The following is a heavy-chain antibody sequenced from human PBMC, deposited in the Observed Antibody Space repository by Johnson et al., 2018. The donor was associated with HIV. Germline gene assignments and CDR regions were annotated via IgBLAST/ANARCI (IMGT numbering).Heavy chain of an antibody. Sequence: VQLVESGGGLVQPGGSLRLSCAASGFTVSNNFMNWVRQAPGKGLEWVSLIYSGGNTYYADSVRGRFTISRDNFKNTLYLQMNSLRADDTALYYCARDKDDGCNHDACDCWGQGTMVPVSS. CDR1: GFTVSNNF. J-gene: IGHJ3*01. D-gene: IGHD4-23*01. V-gene: IGHV3-66*01. CDR2: IYSGGNT. CDR3: ARDKDDGCNHDACDC.